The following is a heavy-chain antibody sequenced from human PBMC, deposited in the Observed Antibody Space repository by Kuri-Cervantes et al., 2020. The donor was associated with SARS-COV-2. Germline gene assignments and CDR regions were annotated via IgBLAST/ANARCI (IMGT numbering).Heavy chain of an antibody. CDR2: ISYDGSNK. D-gene: IGHD1-26*01. CDR1: GFTLSSYA. J-gene: IGHJ5*02. V-gene: IGHV3-30-3*01. CDR3: ARRVVGAQGYNWFDP. Sequence: GGSLRLSCAASGFTLSSYAMHWVRQAPGKGLEWVAVISYDGSNKYYADSVKGRFTISRDNSKNTLYLQMNSLRAEDTAVYYCARRVVGAQGYNWFDPWGQGTLVTVSS.